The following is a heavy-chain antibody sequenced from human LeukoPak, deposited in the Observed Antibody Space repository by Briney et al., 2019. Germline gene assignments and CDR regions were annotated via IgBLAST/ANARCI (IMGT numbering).Heavy chain of an antibody. Sequence: GGSLRLSCVASGFTFSSYEMNWVRQAPGKGLEWVSYISSSGSTIYYADSVKGRFTMSRDNAKNSLYLQMNSLRAEDTAVYYCVRECGNNCYDVFDVWGQGTLVTVSS. V-gene: IGHV3-48*03. J-gene: IGHJ3*01. CDR2: ISSSGSTI. D-gene: IGHD1-1*01. CDR3: VRECGNNCYDVFDV. CDR1: GFTFSSYE.